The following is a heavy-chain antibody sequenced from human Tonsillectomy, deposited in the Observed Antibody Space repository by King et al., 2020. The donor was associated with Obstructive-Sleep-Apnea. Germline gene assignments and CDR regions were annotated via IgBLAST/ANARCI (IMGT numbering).Heavy chain of an antibody. CDR2: ISSSGNYI. Sequence: VQLVESGGGLVKPGGSLRLSCAASGFTFSSYSMNWVRQAPGKGLEWFSYISSSGNYIYYADSVKGRFTISRDNANNSMYLQMNSLRAEDTAVYYCARDRSSGGYGRDVWGQGTTVTVSS. CDR1: GFTFSSYS. D-gene: IGHD6-19*01. CDR3: ARDRSSGGYGRDV. V-gene: IGHV3-21*04. J-gene: IGHJ6*02.